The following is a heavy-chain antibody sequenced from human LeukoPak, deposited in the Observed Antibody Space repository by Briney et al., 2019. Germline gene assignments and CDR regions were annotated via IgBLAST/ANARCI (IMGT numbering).Heavy chain of an antibody. D-gene: IGHD3-10*01. V-gene: IGHV4-4*07. CDR3: ARDSGTTGEVKFDP. Sequence: PSETLSLTCTVSGGSISRYYWSWIRQPAGTALEWIGRIYTSGTITYHPSLKSRVTMSVDTSKNQFSLKLSSVTAADTAVYYCARDSGTTGEVKFDPWGQGTLVTVSS. J-gene: IGHJ5*02. CDR2: IYTSGTI. CDR1: GGSISRYY.